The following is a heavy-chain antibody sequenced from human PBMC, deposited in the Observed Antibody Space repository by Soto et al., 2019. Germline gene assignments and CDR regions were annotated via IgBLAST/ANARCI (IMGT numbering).Heavy chain of an antibody. CDR1: GFTFSTYW. Sequence: GGSLRLSCAASGFTFSTYWMSWVRHAPGKGPEFVANIKEDGGVKNYVDSVRGRFTISRDSAKKTVYLQMNSLRAEDTAVYFCARELRDSHIHFDHWGQGTRVTVSS. V-gene: IGHV3-7*04. D-gene: IGHD2-21*02. J-gene: IGHJ5*02. CDR3: ARELRDSHIHFDH. CDR2: IKEDGGVK.